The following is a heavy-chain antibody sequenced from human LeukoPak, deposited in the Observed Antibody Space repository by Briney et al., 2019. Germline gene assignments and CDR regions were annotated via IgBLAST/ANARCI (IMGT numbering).Heavy chain of an antibody. V-gene: IGHV4-31*03. CDR2: ISNSGTT. D-gene: IGHD2-21*02. CDR3: ARDVVVTSSPDAFDI. J-gene: IGHJ3*02. Sequence: PSETLSLTCTVSGDSVTSGGYFWTWIRHHPGKGLEWIGYISNSGTTSYNPSLKGRVSISVDTSNNQFSLSLSSVTAADTAVYYCARDVVVTSSPDAFDIWGQGTMVAVSS. CDR1: GDSVTSGGYF.